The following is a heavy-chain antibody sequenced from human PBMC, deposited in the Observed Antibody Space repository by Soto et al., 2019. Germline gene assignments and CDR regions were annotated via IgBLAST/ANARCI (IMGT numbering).Heavy chain of an antibody. D-gene: IGHD2-2*01. Sequence: SVKCSCTTSADTVTRHGMSSVRLALGQGLEWMGWINAGNGNTKYAQKFKGRVTITRDTSARTAYMELSSLRSEDTAVYYCARRGQYCGTSTCSFDPWGQGILVTIYS. CDR2: INAGNGNT. V-gene: IGHV1-3*01. J-gene: IGHJ5*02. CDR3: ARRGQYCGTSTCSFDP. CDR1: ADTVTRHG.